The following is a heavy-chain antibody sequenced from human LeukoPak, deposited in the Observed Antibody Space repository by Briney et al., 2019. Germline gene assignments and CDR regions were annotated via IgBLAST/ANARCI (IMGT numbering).Heavy chain of an antibody. V-gene: IGHV4-4*07. CDR2: IFTSGST. J-gene: IGHJ6*02. D-gene: IGHD5-12*01. Sequence: SETLSLTCAVSGGSISSYYWSWIRQPAGEGLEWMGRIFTSGSTNYNPSLKSRVTMSVDTSNNQFSLKLSSVNAADKAVYYCARGHRGYSGYDPKYYYGMDAWGQGTTVTVSS. CDR1: GGSISSYY. CDR3: ARGHRGYSGYDPKYYYGMDA.